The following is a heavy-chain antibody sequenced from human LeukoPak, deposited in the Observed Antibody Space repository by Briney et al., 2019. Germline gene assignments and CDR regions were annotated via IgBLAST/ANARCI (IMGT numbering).Heavy chain of an antibody. CDR2: IIPIFGTA. CDR3: ATGYYDSSGYKY. D-gene: IGHD3-22*01. Sequence: SVKVSCKASGGTFSSYAISWVRQAPGQGLEWMGGIIPIFGTANYAQKFQGRVTITTDESTSTAYMELSSPRSEDTAVYYCATGYYDSSGYKYWGQGTLVTVSS. CDR1: GGTFSSYA. V-gene: IGHV1-69*05. J-gene: IGHJ4*02.